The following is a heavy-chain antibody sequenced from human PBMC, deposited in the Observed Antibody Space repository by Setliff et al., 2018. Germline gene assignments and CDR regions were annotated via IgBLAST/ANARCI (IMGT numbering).Heavy chain of an antibody. Sequence: GGSLRLSCTASGFMFNSYGMHWVRQAPGKGLEWVAYLRFDGKTQHYADFVKGRFIISRDNFNNTLYLQMKGLGAEDTAVYYCAREGAAAGTGYYYGMDVWGQGTTVTVSS. V-gene: IGHV3-30*02. CDR2: LRFDGKTQ. J-gene: IGHJ6*02. D-gene: IGHD6-13*01. CDR3: AREGAAAGTGYYYGMDV. CDR1: GFMFNSYG.